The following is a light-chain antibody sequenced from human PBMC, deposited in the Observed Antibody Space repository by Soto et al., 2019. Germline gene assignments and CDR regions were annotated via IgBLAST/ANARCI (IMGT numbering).Light chain of an antibody. Sequence: EIVLTQSPAILSLSPCERATVSCRASQSVSSYLAWYQQKPGQAPRLLIYDASNRATGIPARFSGSGSGTDFTLTISSLEPEDFAVYYCQQRSNWLITFGQGTRLEIK. V-gene: IGKV3-11*01. CDR3: QQRSNWLIT. CDR1: QSVSSY. J-gene: IGKJ5*01. CDR2: DAS.